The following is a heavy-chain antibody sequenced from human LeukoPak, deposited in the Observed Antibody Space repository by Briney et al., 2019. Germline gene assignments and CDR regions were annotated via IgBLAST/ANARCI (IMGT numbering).Heavy chain of an antibody. J-gene: IGHJ4*02. CDR1: RYTFTSYY. Sequence: ASVKVSCKASRYTFTSYYMHGVRQARGQGLEWMGIINPSGGSKNYAQKFQGRVTMTRDTYTSTVYMELSSLRSEDTAVYYCARAPRPDSSNYYYSFDCWGQGTLVTVSS. D-gene: IGHD3-22*01. V-gene: IGHV1-46*01. CDR2: INPSGGSK. CDR3: ARAPRPDSSNYYYSFDC.